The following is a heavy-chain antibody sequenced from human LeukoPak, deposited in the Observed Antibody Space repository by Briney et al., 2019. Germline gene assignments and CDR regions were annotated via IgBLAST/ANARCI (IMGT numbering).Heavy chain of an antibody. CDR1: GFIVNSYG. Sequence: PGGSLRLSCVASGFIVNSYGMHWVRQAPGKGLEWVAVLSSDGSNKYYADSVKGRFTISRDNSKNTLYLQMNSLRADDTAVYYCAKESLYYDFAYWGQGTLVTVSS. D-gene: IGHD3-10*01. CDR3: AKESLYYDFAY. J-gene: IGHJ4*02. V-gene: IGHV3-30*18. CDR2: LSSDGSNK.